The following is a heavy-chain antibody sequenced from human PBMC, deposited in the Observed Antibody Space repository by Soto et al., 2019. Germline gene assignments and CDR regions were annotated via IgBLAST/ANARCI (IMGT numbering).Heavy chain of an antibody. D-gene: IGHD6-6*01. CDR2: IDPSDSYT. Sequence: GESLKISCKGSGYSFTSYWISWVRQMPGKGLEWMGRIDPSDSYTKYSPSFQGHVTISADKSISTAYLQWSSLKASDTAMYYCARDIAYSSSWTDAGRGPGTLVTVSS. J-gene: IGHJ4*02. CDR3: ARDIAYSSSWTDAG. V-gene: IGHV5-10-1*01. CDR1: GYSFTSYW.